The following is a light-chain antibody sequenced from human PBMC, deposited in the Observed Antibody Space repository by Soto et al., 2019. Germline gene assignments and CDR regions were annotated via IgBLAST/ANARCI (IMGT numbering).Light chain of an antibody. J-gene: IGKJ2*01. CDR2: KAS. CDR3: QQYNSYPGYT. CDR1: QSIGSW. V-gene: IGKV1-5*03. Sequence: DIQMTQSPSTLSASIGDRVTITCRASQSIGSWLAWYQQKPGKAPKLLIYKASNLEGGVPSRFSGSGSGTEFTLTINSLQPDDFATYFCQQYNSYPGYTFGQGTKLEI.